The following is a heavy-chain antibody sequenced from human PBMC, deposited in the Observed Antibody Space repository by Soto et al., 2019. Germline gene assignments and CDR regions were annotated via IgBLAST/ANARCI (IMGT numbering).Heavy chain of an antibody. CDR3: ARVLIAAAGPTEYFQH. V-gene: IGHV3-21*01. CDR1: GFTVSSNY. CDR2: ISWGSGNI. J-gene: IGHJ1*01. D-gene: IGHD6-13*01. Sequence: PGGSLRLSCAASGFTVSSNYMSWVRQAPGKGLEWVSSISWGSGNIGYADSVKGRFTISRDNAKNSLYLQMNSLRAEDTAVYYCARVLIAAAGPTEYFQHWGQGTLVTVSS.